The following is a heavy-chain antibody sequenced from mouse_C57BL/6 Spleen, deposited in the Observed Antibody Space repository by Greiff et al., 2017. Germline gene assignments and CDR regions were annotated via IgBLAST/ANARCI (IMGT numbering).Heavy chain of an antibody. Sequence: EVMLVESGGGLVQPGGSLSLSCAASGFTFTDYYMSWVRQPPGKALEWLGFIRNKANGYTTEYSASVKGRFTISRDNSQRILYLQMNALRAEDSATYYCARYWGLRLPYFDYWGQGTTLTVSS. J-gene: IGHJ2*01. V-gene: IGHV7-3*01. CDR2: IRNKANGYTT. CDR3: ARYWGLRLPYFDY. D-gene: IGHD3-2*02. CDR1: GFTFTDYY.